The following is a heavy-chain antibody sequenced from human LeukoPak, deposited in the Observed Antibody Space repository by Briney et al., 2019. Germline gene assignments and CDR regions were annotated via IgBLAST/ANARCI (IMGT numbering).Heavy chain of an antibody. D-gene: IGHD2-15*01. CDR3: ARLLGYCSGGSCYAAYYGMDV. V-gene: IGHV4-39*01. Sequence: SETLSLTCTVSGGSISSSSYYWGWIRQPPGKGLEWIGSIYYSGSTYYNPSLKSRVTISVDTSKNQFSLKLSSETAADTAVYYCARLLGYCSGGSCYAAYYGMDVWGQGTTVTVSS. CDR2: IYYSGST. J-gene: IGHJ6*02. CDR1: GGSISSSSYY.